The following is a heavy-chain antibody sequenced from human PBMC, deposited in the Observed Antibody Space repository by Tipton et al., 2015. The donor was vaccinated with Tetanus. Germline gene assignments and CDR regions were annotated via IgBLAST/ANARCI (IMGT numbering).Heavy chain of an antibody. J-gene: IGHJ4*02. CDR2: IYPGDSDT. CDR3: ARAHCTDGVCNFDF. V-gene: IGHV5-51*01. Sequence: QLVQSGGEVKKPGESPKISCKGSGYIFNNYWIGWVRQKPGKGLEWMGIIYPGDSDTRYSPSFQGQVTISVDNSINTAYLQWSSLKASDTSMFYCARAHCTDGVCNFDFWGQGALVTVAS. D-gene: IGHD2-8*01. CDR1: GYIFNNYW.